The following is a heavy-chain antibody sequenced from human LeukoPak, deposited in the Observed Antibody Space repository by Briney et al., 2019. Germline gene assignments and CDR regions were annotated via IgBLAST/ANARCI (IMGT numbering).Heavy chain of an antibody. V-gene: IGHV3-9*01. CDR1: GFTFDDYA. CDR3: AKNGNH. D-gene: IGHD4-17*01. J-gene: IGHJ5*02. Sequence: GGSLRLSCAASGFTFDDYAMHWVRQAPGKGLEWVSGISWNSGSIGYADSVKGRFTISRDNAKNSLYLQMNSLRAEDTALYYCAKNGNHWGQGTLVTVSS. CDR2: ISWNSGSI.